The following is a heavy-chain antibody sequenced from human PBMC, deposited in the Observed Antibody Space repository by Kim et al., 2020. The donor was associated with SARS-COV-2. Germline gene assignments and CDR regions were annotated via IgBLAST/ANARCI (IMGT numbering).Heavy chain of an antibody. D-gene: IGHD2-2*01. CDR3: ARGRDIVVVPAAFDY. Sequence: PSLKSRVTISGDTSKNQFSLKLSSVTAADTAVYYCARGRDIVVVPAAFDYWGQGTLVTVSS. J-gene: IGHJ4*02. V-gene: IGHV4-34*01.